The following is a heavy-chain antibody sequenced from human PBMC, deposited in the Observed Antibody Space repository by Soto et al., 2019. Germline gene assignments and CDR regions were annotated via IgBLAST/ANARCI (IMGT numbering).Heavy chain of an antibody. CDR1: GGTLSDHG. V-gene: IGHV1-69*06. Sequence: QVPLEQSGAEVKKPGSSVKVSCKASGGTLSDHGVAWLRQAPGQGLEWMGGTIPVFNTAKYAQKFQGRVTVTADKFTNIAYMDLSSLRSEDTAFYFCARGVYGSGNYYTGPSAFDIWGQGTMVIVSS. CDR3: ARGVYGSGNYYTGPSAFDI. D-gene: IGHD3-10*01. CDR2: TIPVFNTA. J-gene: IGHJ3*02.